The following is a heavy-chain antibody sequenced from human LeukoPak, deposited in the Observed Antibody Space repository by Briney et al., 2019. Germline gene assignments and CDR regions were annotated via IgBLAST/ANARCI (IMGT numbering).Heavy chain of an antibody. CDR1: GYTFTSYG. Sequence: APVKVSCKASGYTFTSYGISWVRQAPGQGLEGMGWMSAYNGNTNYAQKLQGRVTMTTDTSTSTAYMELRSLRSDDTAVYYCARENYDILTGYYYFDYWGQGTLVTVSS. J-gene: IGHJ4*02. V-gene: IGHV1-18*01. D-gene: IGHD3-9*01. CDR2: MSAYNGNT. CDR3: ARENYDILTGYYYFDY.